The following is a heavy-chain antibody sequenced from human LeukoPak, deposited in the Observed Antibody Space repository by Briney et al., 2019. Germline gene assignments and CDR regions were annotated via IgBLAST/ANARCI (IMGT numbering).Heavy chain of an antibody. CDR1: GFTFDDYA. D-gene: IGHD2-2*01. Sequence: PGGSLRLSCVVAGFTFDDYAMHWVRQAPGKGLEWVSLTSGDGTRTFYADSVRGRFIISRDNSDNSLYLHINSLTTEDTALYYCAKGPGYCSSTACYSTLYFDLWGRGTLVTLHS. J-gene: IGHJ2*01. V-gene: IGHV3-43*02. CDR2: TSGDGTRT. CDR3: AKGPGYCSSTACYSTLYFDL.